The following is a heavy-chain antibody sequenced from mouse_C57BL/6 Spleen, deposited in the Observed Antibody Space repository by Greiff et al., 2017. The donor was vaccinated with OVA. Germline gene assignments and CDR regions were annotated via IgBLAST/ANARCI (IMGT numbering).Heavy chain of an antibody. D-gene: IGHD2-4*01. CDR2: IRNKANGYTT. V-gene: IGHV7-3*01. CDR1: GFTFTDYY. J-gene: IGHJ2*01. CDR3: ARYVYYDLDY. Sequence: EVQLQESGGGLVQPGGSLSLSCAASGFTFTDYYMSWVRQPPGKALEWLGFIRNKANGYTTEYSASVKGRFTISRDNSQSILYLQMNALRAEDSATYYCARYVYYDLDYWGQGTTLTVSS.